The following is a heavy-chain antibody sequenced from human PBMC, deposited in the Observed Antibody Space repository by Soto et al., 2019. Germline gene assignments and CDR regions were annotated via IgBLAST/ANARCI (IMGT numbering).Heavy chain of an antibody. J-gene: IGHJ4*02. CDR3: ARDDRTISGAVTLDY. V-gene: IGHV1-3*01. CDR1: GYSSKNYA. Sequence: QVQLVQSGPEVKRPGASVRIYCRTAGYSSKNYAIHWVRQAPGKKLEWMGWSNEGSGNTRYSHKFQGRISIARDTSASTSYLDLRSLTSEDTAVYFCARDDRTISGAVTLDYWGPGTLVTVSS. CDR2: SNEGSGNT. D-gene: IGHD3-3*02.